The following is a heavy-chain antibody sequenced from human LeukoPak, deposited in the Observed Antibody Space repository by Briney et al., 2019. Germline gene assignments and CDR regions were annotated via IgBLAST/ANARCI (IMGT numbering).Heavy chain of an antibody. D-gene: IGHD6-19*01. Sequence: GRSLRLSCAASGFTFSSYAMHWVRQAPGKGLEWVAVISYDGSNKYYADSVKGRFTISRDNAKNSLYLQMNSLRAEDTAVYYCARDGRGAVAGIYYYYYMDVWGKGTTVTVSS. CDR3: ARDGRGAVAGIYYYYYMDV. CDR2: ISYDGSNK. V-gene: IGHV3-30*04. J-gene: IGHJ6*03. CDR1: GFTFSSYA.